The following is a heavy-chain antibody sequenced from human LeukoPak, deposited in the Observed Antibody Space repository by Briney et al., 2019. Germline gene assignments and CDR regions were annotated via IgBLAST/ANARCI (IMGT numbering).Heavy chain of an antibody. Sequence: GGSLRLSCAGSGFTFSSYWMSWVRQAPGKGLKWVANIKQDGREKYYVDSVKGRFTISRDNAKNSLYLQMNSLRAEDTAVYYCARGQGPYGDYYFDYWGQGTLVTVSS. CDR3: ARGQGPYGDYYFDY. CDR2: IKQDGREK. V-gene: IGHV3-7*01. CDR1: GFTFSSYW. J-gene: IGHJ4*02. D-gene: IGHD4-17*01.